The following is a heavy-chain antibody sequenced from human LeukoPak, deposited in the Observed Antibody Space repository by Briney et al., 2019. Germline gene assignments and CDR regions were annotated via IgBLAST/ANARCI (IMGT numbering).Heavy chain of an antibody. CDR1: GGTFSSYA. CDR3: ARGRSYYDSSGYYYEY. CDR2: IIPIFGTA. J-gene: IGHJ4*02. Sequence: SVKVSCKASGGTFSSYAISWVRQAPGQGLEWMGGIIPIFGTANYAQKFQGRVTITTDESTSTAYMELSSLRSEDTAVYYCARGRSYYDSSGYYYEYWGQGTLVTVSS. D-gene: IGHD3-22*01. V-gene: IGHV1-69*05.